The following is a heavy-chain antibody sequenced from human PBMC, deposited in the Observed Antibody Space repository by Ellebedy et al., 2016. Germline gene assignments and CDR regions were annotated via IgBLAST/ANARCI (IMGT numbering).Heavy chain of an antibody. D-gene: IGHD6-6*01. J-gene: IGHJ3*02. CDR3: ARGVRQLGDAYDI. Sequence: GESLKISXAASGLTFSSYAMSWVRQAPGKGLEWVSAISGSGGSTYYADSVKGRFTTSRDNSKNTLYLQMNSLRAEDTAVYYCARGVRQLGDAYDIWGRGTIFTVSS. V-gene: IGHV3-23*01. CDR1: GLTFSSYA. CDR2: ISGSGGST.